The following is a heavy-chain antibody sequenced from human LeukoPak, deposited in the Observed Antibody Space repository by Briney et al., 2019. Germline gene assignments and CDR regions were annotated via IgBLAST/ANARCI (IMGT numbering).Heavy chain of an antibody. Sequence: GGSLRLSCAASGFTFSSYELNWVRQAPGKGLEWVSYISSGSTIYDADSVKGRFTISRDNAKNSLYLQMNSLRAEDTAVYYCARESIAVAGAPFDYWGQGTLVTVSS. D-gene: IGHD6-19*01. J-gene: IGHJ4*02. V-gene: IGHV3-48*03. CDR1: GFTFSSYE. CDR3: ARESIAVAGAPFDY. CDR2: ISSGSTI.